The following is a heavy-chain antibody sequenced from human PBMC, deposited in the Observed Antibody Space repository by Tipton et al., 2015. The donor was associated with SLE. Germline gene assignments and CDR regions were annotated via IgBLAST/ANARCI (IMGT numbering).Heavy chain of an antibody. V-gene: IGHV3-21*01. J-gene: IGHJ1*01. CDR3: ARGGEAGYFQH. CDR2: ISSSSSYI. D-gene: IGHD3-10*01. Sequence: SLRLSCAASGFTLSRYSMNWVRQAPGKGLEWVSSISSSSSYINYADSLKGRVTISRDNAKNSLYLQMNSLRAEDTAVYYCARGGEAGYFQHWGQGTLVTVSS. CDR1: GFTLSRYS.